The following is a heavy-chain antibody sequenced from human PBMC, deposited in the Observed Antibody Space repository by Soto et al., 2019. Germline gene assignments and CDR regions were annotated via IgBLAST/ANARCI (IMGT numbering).Heavy chain of an antibody. J-gene: IGHJ6*02. Sequence: QVHLVQSGAEVKKPGSSVKVSCTASGGTFGSYTVTWVRQAPGQGLEWMGEIIPMFGTASYAQKFQGRVMLTADKSTTTAHMERSSLSSDDTAVYFCARQKAMPPHFYSGMDVWGQGTTVTVSS. CDR2: IIPMFGTA. V-gene: IGHV1-69*06. CDR3: ARQKAMPPHFYSGMDV. D-gene: IGHD2-2*01. CDR1: GGTFGSYT.